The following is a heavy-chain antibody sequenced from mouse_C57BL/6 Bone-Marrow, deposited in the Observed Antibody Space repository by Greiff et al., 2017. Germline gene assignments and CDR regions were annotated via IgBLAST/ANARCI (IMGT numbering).Heavy chain of an antibody. D-gene: IGHD3-1*01. CDR3: ARDHSSGPWFAY. CDR2: IHPNSGST. V-gene: IGHV1-64*01. CDR1: GYTFTSYW. J-gene: IGHJ3*01. Sequence: QVQLQQPGAELVKPGASVKLSCKASGYTFTSYWMHWVKQRPGQGLEWIGMIHPNSGSTNYNEKFKSKATLTVDKSSSPAYIQLSSLTSEDSAVXYCARDHSSGPWFAYWGQGTLVTVSA.